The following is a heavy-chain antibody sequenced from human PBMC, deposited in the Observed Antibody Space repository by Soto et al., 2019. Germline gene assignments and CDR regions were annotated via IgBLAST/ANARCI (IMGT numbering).Heavy chain of an antibody. CDR3: ARESPQRAYCSGGSCYSPRARGWFDP. CDR1: GGSISGGGYY. J-gene: IGHJ5*02. V-gene: IGHV4-31*03. D-gene: IGHD2-15*01. Sequence: SETLSLTCTVSGGSISGGGYYWSWIRQHAGKGLEWIGYIYYSGSTYYNPSLKSRVTISVDTSKNQFSLKLSSVTAADTAVYYCARESPQRAYCSGGSCYSPRARGWFDPWGQGTLVTVSS. CDR2: IYYSGST.